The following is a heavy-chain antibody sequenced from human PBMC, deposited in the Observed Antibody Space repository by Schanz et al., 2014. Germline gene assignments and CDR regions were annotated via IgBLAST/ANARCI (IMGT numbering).Heavy chain of an antibody. CDR3: ARGTMPGTFDI. V-gene: IGHV1-69*02. CDR2: FIPILDVG. D-gene: IGHD2-2*01. Sequence: QVQLVQSRAEAKKPGSSVQVSCKASRSTFSSYTISWVRQARGQGLEWVGRFIPILDVGNYAQQFQGRVTFTADKSTSTAYMELSSLRYEDTALYYCARGTMPGTFDIWGQGTMXTVSS. J-gene: IGHJ3*02. CDR1: RSTFSSYT.